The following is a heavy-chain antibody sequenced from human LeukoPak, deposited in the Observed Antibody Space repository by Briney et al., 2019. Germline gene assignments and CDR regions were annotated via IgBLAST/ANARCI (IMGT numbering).Heavy chain of an antibody. CDR1: GFTFSDYY. CDR2: ISSGGSTL. D-gene: IGHD3-22*01. CDR3: ASGFDSRFFDR. J-gene: IGHJ4*02. V-gene: IGHV3-11*04. Sequence: GGSLRLSCAASGFTFSDYYMSWIRQAPGKGLEWVSYISSGGSTLYYADSVKGRFTISRDNAKNSLYLQMNSLRAEDTAVYYCASGFDSRFFDRWGQGTLVTVSS.